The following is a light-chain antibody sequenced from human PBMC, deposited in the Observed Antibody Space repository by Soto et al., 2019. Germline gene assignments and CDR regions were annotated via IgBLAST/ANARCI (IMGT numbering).Light chain of an antibody. Sequence: QSVLTQPASVSGSPGQSITISCTGTSSDVGGYNYVSWYQQHPGKAPKLMIFEVTTRPSGVSDRFSGSRSGNTASLTISGLQAEDEADYYCLSHTGSRTLFGGGTKVTVL. CDR3: LSHTGSRTL. CDR1: SSDVGGYNY. V-gene: IGLV2-14*01. CDR2: EVT. J-gene: IGLJ3*02.